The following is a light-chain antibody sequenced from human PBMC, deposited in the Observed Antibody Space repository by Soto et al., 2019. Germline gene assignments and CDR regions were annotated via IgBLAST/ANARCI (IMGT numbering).Light chain of an antibody. V-gene: IGLV2-14*01. CDR2: DVS. CDR1: SSDVGGYNY. J-gene: IGLJ1*01. Sequence: QSALTQPASVSGSPGQSITISCTGTSSDVGGYNYVSWYQQHPGKAPKLMIYDVSNRPSGVSNRFSGSKSGNMASLTISGLQAEDEADYYCSSYTSSSTQVFGTGTKLTV. CDR3: SSYTSSSTQV.